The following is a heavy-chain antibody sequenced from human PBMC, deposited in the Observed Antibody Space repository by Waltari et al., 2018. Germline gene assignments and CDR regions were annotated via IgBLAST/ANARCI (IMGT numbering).Heavy chain of an antibody. D-gene: IGHD4-17*01. Sequence: EVQLVESGGGLVQPGGSLRLSWAASGFTFCSYWMHWVRQVPGKGRVWVSLINSDGGGTSYADSVKGRFTISRDNAKNTLYLQMNSLRAEDTAVYYCASYMTTVPRRAFDIWGQGTMVTVSS. CDR2: INSDGGGT. J-gene: IGHJ3*02. CDR3: ASYMTTVPRRAFDI. CDR1: GFTFCSYW. V-gene: IGHV3-74*01.